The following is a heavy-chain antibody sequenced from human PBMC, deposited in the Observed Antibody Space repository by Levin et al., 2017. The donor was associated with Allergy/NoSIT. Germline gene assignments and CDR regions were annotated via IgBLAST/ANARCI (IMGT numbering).Heavy chain of an antibody. V-gene: IGHV5-51*01. D-gene: IGHD3-3*02. Sequence: LGESLKISCKDSRYSFTTYWIGWVRQMPGKGLEWMGIIYPGDSDTRYSPSFQGQVTISADKSISTAYLQWSSLKASDTAMYYCARLVEPRISPNWFDPWGQGTLVTVSS. CDR3: ARLVEPRISPNWFDP. J-gene: IGHJ5*02. CDR1: RYSFTTYW. CDR2: IYPGDSDT.